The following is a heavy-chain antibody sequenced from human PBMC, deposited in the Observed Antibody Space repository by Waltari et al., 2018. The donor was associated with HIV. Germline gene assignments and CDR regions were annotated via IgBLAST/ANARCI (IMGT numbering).Heavy chain of an antibody. J-gene: IGHJ4*02. Sequence: QVQLQESGPGLVKPSETLSLTCRVSGYSITSAHYWGWFRQPPGKGLQWIGSISHSGKTYYDPTLKSRINISRDTSKNLFSLELTSVTAADTAVYYCARLMSTTRFDSWGQGTLVSVSS. CDR3: ARLMSTTRFDS. CDR1: GYSITSAHY. V-gene: IGHV4-38-2*01. CDR2: ISHSGKT. D-gene: IGHD1-7*01.